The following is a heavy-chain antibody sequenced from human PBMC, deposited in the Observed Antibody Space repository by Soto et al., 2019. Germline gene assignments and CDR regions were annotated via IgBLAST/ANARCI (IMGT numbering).Heavy chain of an antibody. D-gene: IGHD2-21*01. CDR3: GRVVEGATRHTDFDS. Sequence: PSETLSLTCTVSGGSISSSSYYWGWIRQPPGKGLEWIGSIYYSGSTYYNPSLKSRVTISVDTSKNQVSLRMSSVTAADTAVYFCGRVVEGATRHTDFDSWGQGTLVTVSS. CDR1: GGSISSSSYY. V-gene: IGHV4-39*01. J-gene: IGHJ5*01. CDR2: IYYSGST.